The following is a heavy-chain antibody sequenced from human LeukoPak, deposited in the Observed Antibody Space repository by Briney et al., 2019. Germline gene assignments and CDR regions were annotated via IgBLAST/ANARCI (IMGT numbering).Heavy chain of an antibody. Sequence: GSLRLSCAASGISFSNAWMTWVRQAPGKGLEWIGSIYYSGSTYYNPSLKSRVTISVDTSKNQFSLKLSSVTAADTAVYYCARPTYCSGGSCSHNWFDPWGQGTLVTVSS. J-gene: IGHJ5*02. CDR2: IYYSGST. CDR1: GISFSNAW. D-gene: IGHD2-15*01. V-gene: IGHV4-39*07. CDR3: ARPTYCSGGSCSHNWFDP.